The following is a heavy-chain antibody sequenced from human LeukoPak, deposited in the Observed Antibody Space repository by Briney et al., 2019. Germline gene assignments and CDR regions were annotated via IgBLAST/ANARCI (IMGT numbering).Heavy chain of an antibody. CDR2: IYPGDSDT. V-gene: IGHV5-51*01. CDR1: GYSFTGYW. Sequence: GESLKISCKGSGYSFTGYWIGWVRQMPGKGLEWMGIIYPGDSDTRYSPSFQGRVTISADKSISTAYLQWSSLKASDTAIYYCARLFGGGPKTTPFDYWGQGTLVTVSS. CDR3: ARLFGGGPKTTPFDY. D-gene: IGHD2-15*01. J-gene: IGHJ4*02.